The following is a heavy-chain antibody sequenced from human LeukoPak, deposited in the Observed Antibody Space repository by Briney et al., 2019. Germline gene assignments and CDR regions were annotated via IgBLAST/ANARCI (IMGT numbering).Heavy chain of an antibody. CDR1: GFTFSSYS. V-gene: IGHV3-21*01. CDR3: ARRMAGTETFDY. Sequence: GGSLRLSCAASGFTFSSYSMNWVRQAPWKGLEWVSSISSSSSYIYYADSVKGRFTISRDNAKNSLYLQMNSLRAEDTAVYYCARRMAGTETFDYWGQGTLVTVSS. D-gene: IGHD6-19*01. CDR2: ISSSSSYI. J-gene: IGHJ4*02.